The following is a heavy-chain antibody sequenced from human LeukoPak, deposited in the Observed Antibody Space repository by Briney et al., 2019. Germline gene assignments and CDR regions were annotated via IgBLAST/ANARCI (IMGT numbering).Heavy chain of an antibody. CDR1: GFTFSSYA. Sequence: GGSLRLSCAASGFTFSSYAMHWVRQAPGKGLEWVAVISYDGSNKYYADSVKGRFTISRDNSKNTLYLQMNSLRAEDTAVYYCARIAGYSSGWWIDYWGQGTLVTVSS. CDR2: ISYDGSNK. D-gene: IGHD6-19*01. CDR3: ARIAGYSSGWWIDY. V-gene: IGHV3-30*04. J-gene: IGHJ4*02.